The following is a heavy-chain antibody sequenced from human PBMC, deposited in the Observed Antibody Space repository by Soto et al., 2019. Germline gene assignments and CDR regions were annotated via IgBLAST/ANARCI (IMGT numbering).Heavy chain of an antibody. J-gene: IGHJ6*02. D-gene: IGHD3-22*01. CDR3: ARPYSSGEDTDV. V-gene: IGHV5-10-1*01. CDR2: IDPSDSYT. CDR1: GYNFISYC. Sequence: PGESLKISCKGSGYNFISYCISWVRQMPGKGLEWMGRIDPSDSYTNYSPSFQGHVTISADKSISTAYLQWSSLKASDTAMYYCARPYSSGEDTDVWGQGTPLTVSS.